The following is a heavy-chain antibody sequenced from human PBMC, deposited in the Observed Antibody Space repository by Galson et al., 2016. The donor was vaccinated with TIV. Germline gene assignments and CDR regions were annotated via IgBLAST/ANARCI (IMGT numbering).Heavy chain of an antibody. Sequence: ETLSLTCAVSGSTISSGYYWGWIRQPPGRGLEWIGSFYHSGSTYYNPSLKSRVAISEDTSKNQFSLRLSSVTAADTAVYYCAKDRQWIPSTLDHWGQGTLVTVSS. CDR3: AKDRQWIPSTLDH. CDR1: GSTISSGYY. J-gene: IGHJ4*02. CDR2: FYHSGST. V-gene: IGHV4-38-2*02. D-gene: IGHD5-18*01.